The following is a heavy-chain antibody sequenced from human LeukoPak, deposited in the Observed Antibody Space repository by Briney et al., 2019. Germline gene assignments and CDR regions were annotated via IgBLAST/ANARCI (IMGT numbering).Heavy chain of an antibody. V-gene: IGHV3-30*03. J-gene: IGHJ4*02. CDR2: ISYDGSNY. CDR1: GFTFSSYG. CDR3: ARESPSPLGY. Sequence: PGRSLRLSCAASGFTFSSYGMHWVRQAPGKGLEWVAVISYDGSNYYYADSVKGRFTISRDNSENTLYLQMTSLRAEDTAVYYCARESPSPLGYWGQGTLVTVSS.